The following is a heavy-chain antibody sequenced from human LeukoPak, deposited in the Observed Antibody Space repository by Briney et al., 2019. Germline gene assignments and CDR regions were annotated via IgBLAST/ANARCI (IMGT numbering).Heavy chain of an antibody. Sequence: GGSVRLFCAASGFTFSSYAMSGVRQAPGEGGEWVSAIRGSGGSTYYAGSVKGRYTISRVNSQNTLYLQMNNLRAEDTAVYYCAKDSSGSSGYYYAPYFDYWGQGTLVTVSS. CDR3: AKDSSGSSGYYYAPYFDY. J-gene: IGHJ4*02. D-gene: IGHD3-22*01. V-gene: IGHV3-23*01. CDR2: IRGSGGST. CDR1: GFTFSSYA.